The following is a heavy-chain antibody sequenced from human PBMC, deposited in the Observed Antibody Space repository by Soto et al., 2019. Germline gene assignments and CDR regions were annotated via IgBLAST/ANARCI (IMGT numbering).Heavy chain of an antibody. CDR1: GFTFTSHA. V-gene: IGHV3-64*02. D-gene: IGHD4-17*01. CDR2: VSSTGGGV. Sequence: GGSLRLSCAASGFTFTSHAMHWVRQAPGKGLEYVSGVSSTGGGVYYADSVKGRFTISRDNSKNTLYLQMSSLTVEDMAAYYCARDNYGGMLDVWGPGTLVTVSS. CDR3: ARDNYGGMLDV. J-gene: IGHJ4*02.